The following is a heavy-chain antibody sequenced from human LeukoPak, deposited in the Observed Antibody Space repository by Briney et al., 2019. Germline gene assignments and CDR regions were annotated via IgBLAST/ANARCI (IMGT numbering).Heavy chain of an antibody. CDR1: GYTFTGYY. CDR2: INPNSGGT. D-gene: IGHD3-22*01. J-gene: IGHJ1*01. Sequence: ASVKVSCKASGYTFTGYYMHWVRQAPGQGLEWMGWINPNSGGTNYAQKFQGRVTMTRDTSISTAYMELSSLRSEDTAVYYCARGGTYYYDSSGSGYFQHWGQGTLVTVSS. CDR3: ARGGTYYYDSSGSGYFQH. V-gene: IGHV1-2*02.